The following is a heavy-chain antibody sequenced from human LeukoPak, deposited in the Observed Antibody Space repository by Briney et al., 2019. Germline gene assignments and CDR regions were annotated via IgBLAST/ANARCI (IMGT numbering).Heavy chain of an antibody. V-gene: IGHV4-34*01. J-gene: IGHJ5*02. D-gene: IGHD3-10*01. CDR1: GGSFSGYY. Sequence: PSETLSLTCAVYGGSFSGYYWSWIRQPPGKGLEWIGEINHSGSTNYNPSLKSRVTISVDTSKNQFSLKLSSVTAADTAVYYCARDVYYYGSGSPNWFDPWGQGTLVTVSS. CDR2: INHSGST. CDR3: ARDVYYYGSGSPNWFDP.